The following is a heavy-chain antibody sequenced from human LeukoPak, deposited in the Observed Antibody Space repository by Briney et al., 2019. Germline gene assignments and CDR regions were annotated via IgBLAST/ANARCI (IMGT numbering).Heavy chain of an antibody. D-gene: IGHD3-22*01. CDR3: ARRVVSSGYSSAEYFQH. CDR2: IIPIFGIG. Sequence: GSSVKVSCKASGGTFSSYAISWVRQAPGQGLEWMGRIIPIFGIGNYAQKFQGRVTITADKSTSTAYMELSSLRSEDTAVYYCARRVVSSGYSSAEYFQHWGQGTLVTVSS. V-gene: IGHV1-69*04. CDR1: GGTFSSYA. J-gene: IGHJ1*01.